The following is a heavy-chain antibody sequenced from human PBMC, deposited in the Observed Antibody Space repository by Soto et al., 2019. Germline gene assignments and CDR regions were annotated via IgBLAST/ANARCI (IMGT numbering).Heavy chain of an antibody. CDR1: GDSITSGGYY. V-gene: IGHV4-31*03. J-gene: IGHJ6*02. D-gene: IGHD3-10*01. Sequence: SETLSLTCTVSGDSITSGGYYWSWLRQPPGKGLEWIGYIYHSGGASYNPSLRGRAVISIDTSKNQFSLRLNAVTAADTATYYCARDYYGAGSQYFYYGMEVWGQGTTVTVSS. CDR3: ARDYYGAGSQYFYYGMEV. CDR2: IYHSGGA.